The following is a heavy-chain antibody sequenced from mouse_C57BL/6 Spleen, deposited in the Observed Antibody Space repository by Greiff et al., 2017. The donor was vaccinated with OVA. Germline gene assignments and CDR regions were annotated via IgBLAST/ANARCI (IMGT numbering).Heavy chain of an antibody. V-gene: IGHV1-64*01. CDR1: GYTFTSYW. CDR2: IHPNSGST. J-gene: IGHJ2*01. D-gene: IGHD1-1*02. Sequence: QVQLQQPGAELVKPGASVKLSCTASGYTFTSYWMHWVKQRPGQGLEWIGMIHPNSGSTNYNEKFKSKATLTVDKSSSTAYMQLISLTSEDSAVYYCALLWRNYFDYWGQGTTLTVSS. CDR3: ALLWRNYFDY.